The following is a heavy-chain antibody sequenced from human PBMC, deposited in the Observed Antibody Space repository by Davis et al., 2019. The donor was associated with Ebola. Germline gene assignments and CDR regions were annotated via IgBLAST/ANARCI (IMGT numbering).Heavy chain of an antibody. CDR2: IIPILGIA. V-gene: IGHV1-69*02. CDR1: GGTFSSYT. CDR3: AGDSSGYGADY. Sequence: SVKVSCKASGGTFSSYTISRVRQAPGQGLEWMGRIIPILGIANYAQKFQGRVTITADKSTSTAYMELSSLRSEDTAVYYCAGDSSGYGADYWGQGTLVTVSS. D-gene: IGHD3-22*01. J-gene: IGHJ4*02.